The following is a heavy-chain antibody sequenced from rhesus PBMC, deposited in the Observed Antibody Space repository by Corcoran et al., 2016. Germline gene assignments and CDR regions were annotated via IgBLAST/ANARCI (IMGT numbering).Heavy chain of an antibody. V-gene: IGHV4S7*01. CDR2: IYGSIGST. CDR3: ARGTPLKFFDY. J-gene: IGHJ4*01. Sequence: QVQLQESGPGLVKPSETLSLTCAVSGGSLSSGYGWSWIRQPPGKGLEWVGHIYGSIGSTYYNPSLKSRVTISKDTSKNQFSLKLSSVTAADTAVYYCARGTPLKFFDYWGQGVLVTVSS. CDR1: GGSLSSGYG.